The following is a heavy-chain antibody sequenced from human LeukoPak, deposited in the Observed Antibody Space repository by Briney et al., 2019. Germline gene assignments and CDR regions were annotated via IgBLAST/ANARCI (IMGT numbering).Heavy chain of an antibody. J-gene: IGHJ4*02. V-gene: IGHV3-23*01. Sequence: GGSLRLSCATSGFTFSNYAMTWVRQAPGKGLEWVSTISPSGGSSFSADSVRGRFTISRDNSKSTLYLQMNSLRAEDTAVYYCARADYTNYPPYYWGQGTLVTVSS. CDR2: ISPSGGSS. D-gene: IGHD4-11*01. CDR1: GFTFSNYA. CDR3: ARADYTNYPPYY.